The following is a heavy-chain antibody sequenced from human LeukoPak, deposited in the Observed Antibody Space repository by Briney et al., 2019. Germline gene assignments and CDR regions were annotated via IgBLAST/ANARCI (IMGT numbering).Heavy chain of an antibody. V-gene: IGHV3-21*01. D-gene: IGHD3-3*01. CDR2: ISSSSYV. J-gene: IGHJ4*02. Sequence: GGSLRLSCAASGFTFSSYSMNWVRQAPGKGLEWVSSISSSSYVYYADSVKGRFTISRDNAKNSLYLQMNSLRAEDTAVYYCARGDNVLRFLEWLLYPDYFDYWGQGTLVTVSS. CDR3: ARGDNVLRFLEWLLYPDYFDY. CDR1: GFTFSSYS.